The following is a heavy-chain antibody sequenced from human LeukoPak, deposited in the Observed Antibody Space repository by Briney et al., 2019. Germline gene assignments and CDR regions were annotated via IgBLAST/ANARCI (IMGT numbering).Heavy chain of an antibody. CDR1: GGSISSSSYY. CDR2: IYYSGST. J-gene: IGHJ5*01. V-gene: IGHV4-39*01. CDR3: ARQNWNAPAGWLDS. D-gene: IGHD1-1*01. Sequence: SETLSLTCTVSGGSISSSSYYWGWIRQPPGKGLEWIGSIYYSGSTYYNPSLKSRVTISVDTSKNQFSLKLNSVTAADTAVYYCARQNWNAPAGWLDSWGQGTLVTVSS.